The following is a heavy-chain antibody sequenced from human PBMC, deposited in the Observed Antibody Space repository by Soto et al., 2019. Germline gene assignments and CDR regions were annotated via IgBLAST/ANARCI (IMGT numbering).Heavy chain of an antibody. V-gene: IGHV1-69*06. J-gene: IGHJ4*02. CDR1: GGTFSSYA. CDR3: ARLLWFGEGDFDY. D-gene: IGHD3-10*01. CDR2: IIPIFGTA. Sequence: GASVKVSCKASGGTFSSYAISWVRQAPGQGLEWMGGIIPIFGTANYAQKFQGRVTITADKSTSTAYMELSSLRSEDTAVYYCARLLWFGEGDFDYWGQGTLVTVSS.